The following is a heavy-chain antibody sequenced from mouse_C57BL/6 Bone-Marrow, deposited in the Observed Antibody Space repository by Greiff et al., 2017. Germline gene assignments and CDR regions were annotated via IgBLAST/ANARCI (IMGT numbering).Heavy chain of an antibody. CDR3: ARGANWDFDY. CDR2: IDPSDSYT. J-gene: IGHJ2*01. CDR1: GYTFTSYW. D-gene: IGHD4-1*01. V-gene: IGHV1-59*01. Sequence: QVQLQQSGAELVRPGTSVKLSCKASGYTFTSYWMHWVKQRPGQGLEWIGVIDPSDSYTNYNQKFKGKATLTVDTSSSTAYMQLSSLTSEDAAVCYCARGANWDFDYWGQGTTLTVSA.